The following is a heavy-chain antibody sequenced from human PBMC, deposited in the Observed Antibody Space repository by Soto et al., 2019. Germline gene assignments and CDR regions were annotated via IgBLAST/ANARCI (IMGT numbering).Heavy chain of an antibody. V-gene: IGHV1-2*02. J-gene: IGHJ4*02. Sequence: ASVNVSCKASGYTFTGHYIPWVRQAPVQGLEWMGWINPNSGGTKYAQKFQGRVAMTRDTSISTAYMDLSRLTSDDTAVYYCARSLGHCSGGSCEWGQGTLVTVSS. CDR3: ARSLGHCSGGSCE. CDR1: GYTFTGHY. CDR2: INPNSGGT. D-gene: IGHD2-15*01.